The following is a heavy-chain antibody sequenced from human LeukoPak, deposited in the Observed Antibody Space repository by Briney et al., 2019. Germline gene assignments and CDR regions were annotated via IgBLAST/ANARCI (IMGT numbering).Heavy chain of an antibody. CDR3: AREGRPAGFYYGSGSYVWDY. CDR1: GGTFSSYA. Sequence: GASVKVSCKASGGTFSSYATSWVRQAPGQGLEWMGGIIPIFGTANYAQKFQGRVTITTDESTSTAYMELSSLRSEDTAVYYCAREGRPAGFYYGSGSYVWDYWGQGTLVTVSS. D-gene: IGHD3-10*01. CDR2: IIPIFGTA. J-gene: IGHJ4*02. V-gene: IGHV1-69*05.